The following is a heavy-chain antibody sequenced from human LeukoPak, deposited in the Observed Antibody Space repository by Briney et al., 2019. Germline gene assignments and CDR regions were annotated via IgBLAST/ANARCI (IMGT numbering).Heavy chain of an antibody. D-gene: IGHD3-3*01. J-gene: IGHJ4*02. CDR2: ISSSSSYI. Sequence: PGGSLRLSCAASGFTSSSYSMNWVRQAPGKGLEWVSSISSSSSYIYYADSVKGRFTISRDNAKNSLYLQMNSLRAEDTAVYYCARDKDYDFWSGYPSFDYWGQGTLVTVSS. V-gene: IGHV3-21*01. CDR3: ARDKDYDFWSGYPSFDY. CDR1: GFTSSSYS.